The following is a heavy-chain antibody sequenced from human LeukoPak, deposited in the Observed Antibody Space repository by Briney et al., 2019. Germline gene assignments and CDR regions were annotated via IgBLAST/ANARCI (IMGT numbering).Heavy chain of an antibody. J-gene: IGHJ4*02. Sequence: GGSLRLSCAASGFTFSNYSMGWVRQAPGKGLEWVASVSVEGIGRYFPGSVEGRFAISRDDSKKSVFLQMSNLRPEDTAVYFCATVTKVDFDYWGQGTLVTVSS. D-gene: IGHD4-11*01. V-gene: IGHV3-30*02. CDR3: ATVTKVDFDY. CDR1: GFTFSNYS. CDR2: VSVEGIGR.